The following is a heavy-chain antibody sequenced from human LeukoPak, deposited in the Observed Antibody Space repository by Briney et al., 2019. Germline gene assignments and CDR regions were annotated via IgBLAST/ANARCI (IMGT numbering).Heavy chain of an antibody. Sequence: SETLSLTCTVSGGSISSYYWSWIRQPPGKGLEWIGYIYYSGSTNYNPSLKSRVTISVDTSKNQFSLKLSSVTAADTAVYYCARVRSFQPDYYDSSGYHLRRSFGFDPWGQGTLVTVSS. CDR2: IYYSGST. CDR3: ARVRSFQPDYYDSSGYHLRRSFGFDP. D-gene: IGHD3-22*01. J-gene: IGHJ5*02. V-gene: IGHV4-59*01. CDR1: GGSISSYY.